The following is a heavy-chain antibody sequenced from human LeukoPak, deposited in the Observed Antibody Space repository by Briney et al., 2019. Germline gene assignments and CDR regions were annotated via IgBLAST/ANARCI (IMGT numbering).Heavy chain of an antibody. J-gene: IGHJ5*02. CDR2: IPTGDSDT. Sequence: GASLKISCTGSGSSFTSYWIGWVRQTPGKGLEWMGIIPTGDSDTRYSPSFQGQVTISADKSISTAYLQWSSLEASDTAMYYCARSGLDGSGSYFSWFDPWGQGTLVTVSS. V-gene: IGHV5-51*01. D-gene: IGHD3-10*01. CDR1: GSSFTSYW. CDR3: ARSGLDGSGSYFSWFDP.